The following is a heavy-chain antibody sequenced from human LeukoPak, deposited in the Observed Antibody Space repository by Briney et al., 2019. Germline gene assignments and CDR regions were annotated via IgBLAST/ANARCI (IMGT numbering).Heavy chain of an antibody. J-gene: IGHJ4*02. CDR1: GFTFSSYS. V-gene: IGHV3-53*01. CDR3: ARRAGEYSHPYDY. Sequence: GGSLRLSCAASGFTFSSYSMNWVRQAPGKGLEWVSFIYSGGNTHYSDSVKGRFTISRDNSKNTLYLQMNSLRADDTAVYYCARRAGEYSHPYDYWGQGTLVTVSS. D-gene: IGHD4-17*01. CDR2: IYSGGNT.